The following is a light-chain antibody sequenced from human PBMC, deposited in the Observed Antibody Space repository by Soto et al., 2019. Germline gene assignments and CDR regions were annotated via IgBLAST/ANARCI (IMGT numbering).Light chain of an antibody. J-gene: IGLJ3*02. CDR1: GSDVGSFDL. CDR2: EGS. V-gene: IGLV2-23*01. CDR3: SSYAGSMTWV. Sequence: QSVLTQPASVSGSPEQSITISCTGPGSDVGSFDLVSWYQQHPDKAPKRIIFEGSKRPSGVSNRLSGSKSGNRASLTISGLQAEDEADYYCSSYAGSMTWVFGGGTKLTVL.